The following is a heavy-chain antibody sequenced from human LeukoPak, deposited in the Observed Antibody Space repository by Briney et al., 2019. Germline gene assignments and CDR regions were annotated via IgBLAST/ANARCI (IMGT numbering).Heavy chain of an antibody. Sequence: SVKVSCKASGGTLSSYAISWVRQAPAQGLEWMGGIIPIFGTANYAQKFQGRVTITADESTSTAYMELSSLRSEDTAVYYCAAGDIVVVPAAMPAPYYYYYYGMDVWGQGTTVTVSS. V-gene: IGHV1-69*01. CDR3: AAGDIVVVPAAMPAPYYYYYYGMDV. CDR1: GGTLSSYA. CDR2: IIPIFGTA. J-gene: IGHJ6*02. D-gene: IGHD2-2*01.